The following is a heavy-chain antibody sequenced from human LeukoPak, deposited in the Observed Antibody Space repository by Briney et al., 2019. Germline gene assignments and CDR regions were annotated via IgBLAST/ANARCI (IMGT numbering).Heavy chain of an antibody. CDR2: ISVEGESA. CDR1: GFSVSTSG. J-gene: IGHJ4*02. V-gene: IGHV3-23*01. Sequence: GGSLRLSCAVSGFSVSTSGMSWVRQAQGKGLQTISAISVEGESAYYADSVKGRFTISRDNTKNTMYLQMNSLRVEDTGVDFCAQGYGNGLDPHWGQGSLVSVSP. D-gene: IGHD6-19*01. CDR3: AQGYGNGLDPH.